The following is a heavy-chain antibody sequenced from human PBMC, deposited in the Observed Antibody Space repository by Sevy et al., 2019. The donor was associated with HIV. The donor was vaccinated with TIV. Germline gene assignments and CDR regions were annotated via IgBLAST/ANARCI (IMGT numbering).Heavy chain of an antibody. CDR1: GVSISSDY. CDR2: IHHSGNS. D-gene: IGHD1-26*01. CDR3: ARSVAANYMDV. Sequence: SETLSLTCRVSGVSISSDYWSWIRQPPGKEPEWIGYIHHSGNSNYKTSLKSRVTMSVDTSKNQFSLNQRSVSAADTAVYYCARSVAANYMDVWGKGTTVTVSS. V-gene: IGHV4-59*01. J-gene: IGHJ6*03.